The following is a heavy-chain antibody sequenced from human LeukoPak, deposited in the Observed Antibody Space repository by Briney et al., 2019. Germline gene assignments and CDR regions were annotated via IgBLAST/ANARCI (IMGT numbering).Heavy chain of an antibody. CDR2: IWDGGSNK. J-gene: IGHJ4*02. Sequence: GGSLSLSCAASGFTFSSYGMHWVRQAPGKGLEGLAVIWDGGSNKCYADSVKGRFTTSRENSKNTLYLQMNSLRDEDTPVYYCARDSYCNGDRCYLTTLYWGQGTLVTVSS. CDR3: ARDSYCNGDRCYLTTLY. CDR1: GFTFSSYG. V-gene: IGHV3-33*01. D-gene: IGHD2-15*01.